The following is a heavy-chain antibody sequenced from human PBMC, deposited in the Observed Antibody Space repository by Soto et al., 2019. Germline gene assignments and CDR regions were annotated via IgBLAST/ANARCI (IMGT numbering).Heavy chain of an antibody. Sequence: QVQLQESGPGLVKPSGTLSLTCAVSGDSVTSNVWWSWVRQPPGKGLEWIGYIYYSGSTNYNPSLKSRVTISVDTSKNQFSLKLSSVTAADTAVYYCARGGAITRIAAAGTVYYYGMDVWGQGTTVTVSS. V-gene: IGHV4-4*02. J-gene: IGHJ6*02. D-gene: IGHD6-13*01. CDR3: ARGGAITRIAAAGTVYYYGMDV. CDR2: IYYSGST. CDR1: GDSVTSNVW.